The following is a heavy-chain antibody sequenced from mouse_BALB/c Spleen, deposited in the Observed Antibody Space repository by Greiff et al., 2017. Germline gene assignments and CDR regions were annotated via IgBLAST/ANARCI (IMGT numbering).Heavy chain of an antibody. Sequence: VQRVESGPGLVAPSQSLSITCTVSGFSLTSYGVHWVRQPPGKGLEWLGVIWAGGSTNYNSALMSRLSISKDNSKSQVFLKMNSLQTDDTAMYYCAREGDYYGSAFAYWGQGTLVTVSA. CDR3: AREGDYYGSAFAY. V-gene: IGHV2-9*02. CDR1: GFSLTSYG. CDR2: IWAGGST. J-gene: IGHJ3*01. D-gene: IGHD1-1*01.